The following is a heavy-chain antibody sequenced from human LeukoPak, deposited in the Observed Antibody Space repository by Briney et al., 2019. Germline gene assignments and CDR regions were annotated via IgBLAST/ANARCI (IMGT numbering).Heavy chain of an antibody. Sequence: SETLSLTCTVSGGSISSYYWSWIRQPAGKGLEWIGRIYTSGSTNYSPSLKSRVTMSVDTSKNQFSLKLSSVTAADTAVYYCARDQYSSSWYERYFDYWGQGTLVTVSS. CDR2: IYTSGST. D-gene: IGHD6-13*01. CDR1: GGSISSYY. V-gene: IGHV4-4*07. J-gene: IGHJ4*02. CDR3: ARDQYSSSWYERYFDY.